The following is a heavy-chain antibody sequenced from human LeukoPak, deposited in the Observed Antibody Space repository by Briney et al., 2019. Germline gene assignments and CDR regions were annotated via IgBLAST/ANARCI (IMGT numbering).Heavy chain of an antibody. CDR2: INHDEST. D-gene: IGHD3-10*01. CDR1: GFTVSHYY. V-gene: IGHV4-34*01. CDR3: ARRLYGSGNTEPQPDLDY. J-gene: IGHJ4*02. Sequence: GSLRLSCAASGFTVSHYYMTWVRQAPGKGLEWIGEINHDESTNYNPSLKSRLTISVDTSKNQFSLKLSSVTAADTAVYYCARRLYGSGNTEPQPDLDYWGQGTLVTVSS.